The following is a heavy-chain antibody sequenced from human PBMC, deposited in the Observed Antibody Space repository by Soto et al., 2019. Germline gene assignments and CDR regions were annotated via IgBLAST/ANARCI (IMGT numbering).Heavy chain of an antibody. Sequence: ASVKVSCKASGYTFTSYGISWVLQAPGQGLEWMGWISAYNGNTNYAQKLQGRVTMTTDTSTSTAYMELRSLRSDDTAVYYCARVLYYYDSSGYYYVNYFDYWGQGTLVTVSS. CDR3: ARVLYYYDSSGYYYVNYFDY. CDR2: ISAYNGNT. V-gene: IGHV1-18*04. J-gene: IGHJ4*02. CDR1: GYTFTSYG. D-gene: IGHD3-22*01.